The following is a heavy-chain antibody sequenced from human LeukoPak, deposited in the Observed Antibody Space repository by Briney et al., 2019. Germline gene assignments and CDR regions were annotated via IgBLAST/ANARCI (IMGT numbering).Heavy chain of an antibody. Sequence: ASVKVSCKASGYTFTGYYMHWVRQAPGQGLEWMGWINPNSGGTNYAQKFQGRVTMTRDTSISTAYMELSRLRSDDTAVYYCARGGKLRYFDWLPKTYYYYYMDVWGKGTTVTVSS. D-gene: IGHD3-9*01. CDR1: GYTFTGYY. J-gene: IGHJ6*03. CDR3: ARGGKLRYFDWLPKTYYYYYMDV. CDR2: INPNSGGT. V-gene: IGHV1-2*02.